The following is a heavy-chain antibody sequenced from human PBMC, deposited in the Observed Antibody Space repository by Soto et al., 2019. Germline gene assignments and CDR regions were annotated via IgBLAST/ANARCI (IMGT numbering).Heavy chain of an antibody. Sequence: EVQLLESGGGLVQPGGSLRLSCAASGFTFSSYAMSCVRQTPGKGLEWVSGISGGGGNTYYADSVTGRFTISRDNYKNTLYLQMNSLRAADTAIYYCAKDRGAGGRFSGIAVAGIPSWGQGTLVTVSS. J-gene: IGHJ5*02. CDR3: AKDRGAGGRFSGIAVAGIPS. CDR2: ISGGGGNT. CDR1: GFTFSSYA. D-gene: IGHD6-19*01. V-gene: IGHV3-23*01.